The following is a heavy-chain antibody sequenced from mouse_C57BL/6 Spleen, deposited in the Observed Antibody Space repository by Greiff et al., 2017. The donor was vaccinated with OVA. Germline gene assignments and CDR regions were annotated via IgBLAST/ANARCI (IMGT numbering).Heavy chain of an antibody. CDR3: ASSFGSDEGWGYAMDY. J-gene: IGHJ4*01. Sequence: VQLQQSVAELVRPGASVKLSCTASGFNIKNTYMHWVKQRPEQGLEWIGRIDPANGNTKYAPKFQGKATITADTSSNTAYLQLSSLTSADTAIYYCASSFGSDEGWGYAMDYWGQGTSVTVSS. CDR1: GFNIKNTY. D-gene: IGHD2-2*01. V-gene: IGHV14-3*01. CDR2: IDPANGNT.